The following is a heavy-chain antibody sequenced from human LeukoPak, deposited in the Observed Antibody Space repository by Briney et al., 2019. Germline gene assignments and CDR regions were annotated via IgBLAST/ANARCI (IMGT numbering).Heavy chain of an antibody. Sequence: SETLSLTCTVSGGSIRSSSYYWGWIRQPPGRGLEWIGSIYYSGSSYYNPSHKRRITISVDTSKNQFYLKLTSVTAADTALYYCARGAYYYDSSGLPVLDYWGQGTLVTVSS. V-gene: IGHV4-39*07. CDR2: IYYSGSS. CDR1: GGSIRSSSYY. CDR3: ARGAYYYDSSGLPVLDY. D-gene: IGHD3-22*01. J-gene: IGHJ4*02.